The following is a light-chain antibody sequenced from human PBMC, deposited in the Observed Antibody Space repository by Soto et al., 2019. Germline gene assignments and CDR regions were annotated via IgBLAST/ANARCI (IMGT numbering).Light chain of an antibody. CDR3: CSYAGSYSVV. CDR1: SSDVGAYHY. V-gene: IGLV2-11*01. CDR2: DVN. Sequence: QSALTQPRSVSGSPGQSVTISCTGTSSDVGAYHYVSWYQQHPGKAPKLMIYDVNKRPSGVPDRFSGSKSGNTASLTISGLQAEDEADYYCCSYAGSYSVVFGGGTKLTVL. J-gene: IGLJ2*01.